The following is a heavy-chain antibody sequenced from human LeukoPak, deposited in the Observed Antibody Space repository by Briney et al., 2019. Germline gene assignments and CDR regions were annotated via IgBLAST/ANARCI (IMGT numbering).Heavy chain of an antibody. V-gene: IGHV3-20*04. CDR3: ARDQPTVTTLYYYYMDV. CDR1: GFTFDDYG. Sequence: GGSLRLSCAASGFTFDDYGMSWVRQAPGKGLEWVSGTNWNGGSTGYADSVKGRFTISRDNAKNSLYLQMNSLRAEDTALYYCARDQPTVTTLYYYYMDVWGKGTTVTVSS. D-gene: IGHD4-11*01. J-gene: IGHJ6*03. CDR2: TNWNGGST.